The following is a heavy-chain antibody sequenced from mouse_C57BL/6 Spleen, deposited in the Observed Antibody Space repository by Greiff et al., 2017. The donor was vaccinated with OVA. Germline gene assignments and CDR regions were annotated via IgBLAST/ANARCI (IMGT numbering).Heavy chain of an antibody. CDR3: ARSYSYGNYGY. Sequence: VQLQQPGAELVKPGASVKLSCKASGYTFTSYWMHWVKQRPGQGLEWIGMIHPNSGSTNYNEKFKSKATLTVDKSSSTAYMQLSSLTSEDSAVYYCARSYSYGNYGYWGQGTTLTVSS. J-gene: IGHJ2*01. CDR1: GYTFTSYW. V-gene: IGHV1-64*01. CDR2: IHPNSGST. D-gene: IGHD2-1*01.